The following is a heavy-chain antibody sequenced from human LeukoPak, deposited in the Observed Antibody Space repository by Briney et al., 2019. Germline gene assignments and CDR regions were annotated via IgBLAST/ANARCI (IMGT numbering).Heavy chain of an antibody. J-gene: IGHJ4*02. Sequence: GASVKVSCKASGYTFTSYGISWVRQAPGQGLEWMGGFDPEDGETIYAQKFQGRVTMTEDTSTDTAYMELSSLRSEDTAVYYCATVGSGWYGAEYYFDYWGQGTLVTVSS. CDR2: FDPEDGET. CDR1: GYTFTSYG. D-gene: IGHD6-19*01. V-gene: IGHV1-24*01. CDR3: ATVGSGWYGAEYYFDY.